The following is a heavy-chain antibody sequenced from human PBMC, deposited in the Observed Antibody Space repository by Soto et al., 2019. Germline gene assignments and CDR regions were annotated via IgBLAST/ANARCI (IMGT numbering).Heavy chain of an antibody. D-gene: IGHD3-22*01. CDR2: ISPYNGNT. J-gene: IGHJ4*02. CDR1: GYTFINSA. CDR3: AGDQSSGVFDY. Sequence: QVQLVQSGGEVKQPGASVKVSCKATGYTFINSAIAWVRQAPGQGLEWMGWISPYNGNTNYAQSVQGRVTITTDTSTSTAYMEIRSLRFDDTAVYYCAGDQSSGVFDYWGQGTLVTVST. V-gene: IGHV1-18*01.